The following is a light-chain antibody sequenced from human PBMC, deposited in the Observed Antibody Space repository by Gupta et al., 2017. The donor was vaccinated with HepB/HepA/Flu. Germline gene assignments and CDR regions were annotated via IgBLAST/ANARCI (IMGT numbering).Light chain of an antibody. CDR1: QSVSSN. CDR2: ATS. CDR3: QQYHNWPPL. Sequence: EIVMTQSPATLSVSPGERATLSCRASQSVSSNSAWYQQKPGQAPRLLIYATSTRATGIPARFSGSASGTEFTLTISSLQSEDSAVYFCQQYHNWPPLFGQGTRLEIK. V-gene: IGKV3-15*01. J-gene: IGKJ5*01.